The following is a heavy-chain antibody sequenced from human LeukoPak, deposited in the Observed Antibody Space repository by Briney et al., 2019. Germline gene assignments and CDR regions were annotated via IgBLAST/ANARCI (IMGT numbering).Heavy chain of an antibody. CDR3: ARGAYTSITIFGVVSFDY. D-gene: IGHD3-3*01. CDR1: GGSISNYY. Sequence: SETLSLTCTVSGGSISNYYWTWIRQPPGKGLEWIGYIYYSVNTNYNPSLQSRVTISKDTSKNQFSLKLSSVTAADTAVYYCARGAYTSITIFGVVSFDYWGQGTLVTVSS. J-gene: IGHJ4*02. V-gene: IGHV4-59*01. CDR2: IYYSVNT.